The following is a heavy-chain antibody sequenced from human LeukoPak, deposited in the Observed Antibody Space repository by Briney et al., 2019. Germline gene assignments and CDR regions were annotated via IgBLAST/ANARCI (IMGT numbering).Heavy chain of an antibody. CDR1: GYSISSGFY. J-gene: IGHJ4*02. Sequence: ASETLSLTCTVSGYSISSGFYWGWIRQPPGKGLEWIGRIYHSGSIHYNSSLKSRVTISVDTSKNQLSLKLSSVTAADTAVYYCARGVGLTQGGTFDYWGQGTLVTVSS. V-gene: IGHV4-38-2*02. D-gene: IGHD1-1*01. CDR3: ARGVGLTQGGTFDY. CDR2: IYHSGSI.